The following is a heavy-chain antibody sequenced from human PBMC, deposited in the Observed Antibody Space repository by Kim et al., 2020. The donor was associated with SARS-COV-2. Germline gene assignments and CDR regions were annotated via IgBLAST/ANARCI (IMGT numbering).Heavy chain of an antibody. Sequence: SETLSLTCTVSGGSISSSSYYWGWIRQPPGKGLEWIGSIYYSGSTYYNPSLKSRVTISVDTSKTQFSLKLSSVTAADTAVYYCARLQLARDYYYYGMDVWGQGTTVTVSS. CDR2: IYYSGST. D-gene: IGHD5-18*01. CDR3: ARLQLARDYYYYGMDV. CDR1: GGSISSSSYY. V-gene: IGHV4-39*01. J-gene: IGHJ6*02.